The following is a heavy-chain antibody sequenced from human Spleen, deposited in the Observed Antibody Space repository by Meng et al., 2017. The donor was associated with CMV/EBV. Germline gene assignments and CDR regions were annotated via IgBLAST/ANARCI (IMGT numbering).Heavy chain of an antibody. CDR2: NYYSGST. CDR3: GRNNGGGDEYFQH. V-gene: IGHV4-31*02. Sequence: CGGTTSSGGYYGGWSRQNPGRSVGGIGYNYYSGSTYNNPSIRSRITISVDTSKNQFSLKRSSVTAADTAVYCCGRNNGGGDEYFQHWGQGTLVTVSS. J-gene: IGHJ1*01. CDR1: GGTTSSGGYY. D-gene: IGHD3-16*01.